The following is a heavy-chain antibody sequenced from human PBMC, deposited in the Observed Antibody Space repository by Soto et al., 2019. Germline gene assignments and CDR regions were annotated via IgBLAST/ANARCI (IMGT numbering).Heavy chain of an antibody. CDR1: GYTFTNNY. J-gene: IGHJ4*02. CDR2: INPGGGST. D-gene: IGHD2-21*02. V-gene: IGHV1-46*01. Sequence: QVQLVQSGAEVRKPGASVKVSCKASGYTFTNNYIHWVRQAPGQGLEWMGIINPGGGSTNYAQKFQAIVSMTRDTSTASVYMELSSLTSEDTAVYYCARVTFCGGDCYSFDYWGQGTLVTVSS. CDR3: ARVTFCGGDCYSFDY.